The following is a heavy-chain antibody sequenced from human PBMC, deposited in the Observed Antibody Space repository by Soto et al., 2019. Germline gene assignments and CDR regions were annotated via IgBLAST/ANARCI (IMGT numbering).Heavy chain of an antibody. CDR3: AKATATGGGAFEI. V-gene: IGHV3-23*01. Sequence: GGSLRLSCAASGFICSSYDMSWVRQAPGRGLEWVSTILVGGSTHYEDSVKGRFTISRDTSKNTVYLQMNSLTAGDTAVYYCAKATATGGGAFEICGQGTMVTVSS. J-gene: IGHJ3*02. D-gene: IGHD2-8*02. CDR1: GFICSSYD. CDR2: ILVGGST.